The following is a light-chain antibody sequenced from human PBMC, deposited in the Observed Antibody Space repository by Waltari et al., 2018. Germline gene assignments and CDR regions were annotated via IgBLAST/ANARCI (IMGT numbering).Light chain of an antibody. CDR1: QGVDKF. CDR2: ETS. CDR3: QQTYSAPIT. V-gene: IGKV1-39*01. J-gene: IGKJ5*01. Sequence: DIQMTQSPSSLSASLGDRVTITCRASQGVDKFLNWYPQKPGKDAKLLIYETSHLQSGAPSRFCVHKALTDFTLTSTSLQPDAFATYFWQQTYSAPITFVQGTRLDI.